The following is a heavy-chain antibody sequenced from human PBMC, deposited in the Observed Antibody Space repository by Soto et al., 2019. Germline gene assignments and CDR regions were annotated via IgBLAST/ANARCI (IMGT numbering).Heavy chain of an antibody. Sequence: QITLKESGPTLVKPTQTLTLTCSFSGFSLNTDGVGVGWARQPPREALERLALIYWDDDERDNPSLKTSCTIAKDNYKNRAVLTMPSMEPVATATDSCAKSRNLITEDVPEGDCCYWGQGTLVSVSS. CDR3: AKSRNLITEDVPEGDCCY. V-gene: IGHV2-5*02. CDR1: GFSLNTDGVG. D-gene: IGHD2-2*01. CDR2: IYWDDDE. J-gene: IGHJ4*02.